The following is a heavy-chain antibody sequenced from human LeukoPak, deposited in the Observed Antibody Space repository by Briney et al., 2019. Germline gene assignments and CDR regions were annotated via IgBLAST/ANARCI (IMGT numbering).Heavy chain of an antibody. CDR1: GGTFSSYA. V-gene: IGHV1-69*05. J-gene: IGHJ3*02. D-gene: IGHD5-24*01. CDR3: ARQRQRDGYNRGIAFDI. CDR2: IIPIFGTA. Sequence: SVKVSCKASGGTFSSYAISWVRQAPGQGLEWMGRIIPIFGTANYAQKFQGRVTITTDESTSTAYMELSSLRSEDTAVYYCARQRQRDGYNRGIAFDIWGQGAMVTVSS.